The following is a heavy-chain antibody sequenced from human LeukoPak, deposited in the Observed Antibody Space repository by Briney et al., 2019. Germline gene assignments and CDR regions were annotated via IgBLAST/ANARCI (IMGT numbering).Heavy chain of an antibody. V-gene: IGHV4-39*07. CDR3: ARVGGSGSYAAFDY. Sequence: KPSETLSLTCTVSGDSISSSNYYWGWIRQPPGKGLEWIGTIYYNGATQYNPSLKSRVTMSVDTSQNQFSLKLSSVTAADTAVYYCARVGGSGSYAAFDYWGQGTLVTVSS. CDR2: IYYNGAT. D-gene: IGHD3-10*01. CDR1: GDSISSSNYY. J-gene: IGHJ4*02.